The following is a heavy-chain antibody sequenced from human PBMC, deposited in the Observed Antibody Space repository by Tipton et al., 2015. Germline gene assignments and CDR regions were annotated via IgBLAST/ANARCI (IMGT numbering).Heavy chain of an antibody. V-gene: IGHV3-21*01. D-gene: IGHD6-25*01. CDR1: GFSLSSYS. CDR2: ISVDSYFI. CDR3: GREDRGYSSGDY. J-gene: IGHJ4*02. Sequence: SLRLSCAASGFSLSSYSMNWVRQAPGKGLEWVSSISVDSYFIYHADSVKGRFTISRDNARNSLYLQMNSLRKEDTAVYYCGREDRGYSSGDYWGQGTLVTVSS.